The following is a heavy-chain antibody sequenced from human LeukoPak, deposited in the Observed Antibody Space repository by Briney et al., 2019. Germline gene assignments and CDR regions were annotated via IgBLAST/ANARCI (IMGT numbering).Heavy chain of an antibody. CDR1: GFALSTYW. J-gene: IGHJ4*02. CDR3: ARDGYYDTSGLDY. CDR2: IKEDGSEK. V-gene: IGHV3-7*01. Sequence: SGGSLRLSCAASGFALSTYWMTWVRQAPGQGLERVANIKEDGSEKYYVDSVKGRFTISRDNARDSLYLQTNSLRVEDTAMYFCARDGYYDTSGLDYWGQGTLVTVSS. D-gene: IGHD3-22*01.